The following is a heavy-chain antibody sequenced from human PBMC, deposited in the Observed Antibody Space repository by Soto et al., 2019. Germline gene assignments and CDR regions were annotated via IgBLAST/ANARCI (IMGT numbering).Heavy chain of an antibody. CDR3: ARSPKGSSHPAGGYFQH. CDR2: IIPIFGTA. Sequence: QVQLVQSGAEVKKPGSSVKVSCKASGGTFSSYAISWVRQAPGQGLEWMGGIIPIFGTANYAQKFQGRVTITADESTSTAYMARSSLRSEDTAVYYCARSPKGSSHPAGGYFQHWGQGTLVTVSS. V-gene: IGHV1-69*12. CDR1: GGTFSSYA. D-gene: IGHD1-26*01. J-gene: IGHJ1*01.